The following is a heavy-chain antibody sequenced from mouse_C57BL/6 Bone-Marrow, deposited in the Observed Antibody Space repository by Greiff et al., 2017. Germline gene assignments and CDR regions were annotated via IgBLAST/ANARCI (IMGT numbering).Heavy chain of an antibody. CDR2: IDPSDSYT. Sequence: QVQLQQPGAELVMPGASVKLSCKASGYTFTSYWMQWVKQRPGQGLEWIGEIDPSDSYTNYNQKFKGKATLTVDTSSSTAYMQLSSLTSEDSAVYYCARRGLRPFAYWGQGTLVTVSA. D-gene: IGHD2-4*01. V-gene: IGHV1-50*01. CDR1: GYTFTSYW. CDR3: ARRGLRPFAY. J-gene: IGHJ3*01.